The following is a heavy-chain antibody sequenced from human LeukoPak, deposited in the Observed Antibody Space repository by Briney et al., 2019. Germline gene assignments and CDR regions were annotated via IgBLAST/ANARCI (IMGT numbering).Heavy chain of an antibody. D-gene: IGHD2-21*01. V-gene: IGHV3-23*01. Sequence: GESLRLSCAASGFTFSSYAMSWVRQAPGKGLEWVSAISGSGGSTYYADSVKGRFTISRDNSKNTLYLQMNSLRAEDTAVYYCAKDRVTRHSQGEGDYWGQGTLVTVSS. CDR1: GFTFSSYA. CDR3: AKDRVTRHSQGEGDY. J-gene: IGHJ4*02. CDR2: ISGSGGST.